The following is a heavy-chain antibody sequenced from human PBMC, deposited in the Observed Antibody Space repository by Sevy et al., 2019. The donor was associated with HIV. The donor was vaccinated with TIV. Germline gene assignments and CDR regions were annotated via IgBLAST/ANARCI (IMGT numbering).Heavy chain of an antibody. J-gene: IGHJ3*02. CDR2: ISSSGSTI. CDR1: RFTFSDYY. D-gene: IGHD6-19*01. CDR3: AREMEGVPGRAFDI. Sequence: GGSLRLSCAASRFTFSDYYMSWIRQAPGKGLEWLSYISSSGSTIYYADSVKGQFTISRDNAKNSLYLQMNSLRAEDTAVYYCAREMEGVPGRAFDIWGQGTMVTVSS. V-gene: IGHV3-11*01.